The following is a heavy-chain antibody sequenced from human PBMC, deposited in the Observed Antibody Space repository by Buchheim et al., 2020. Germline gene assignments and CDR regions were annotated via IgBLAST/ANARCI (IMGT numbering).Heavy chain of an antibody. Sequence: EVQLLESGGGLVQPGGSLRLSCAASGFTFSSYAMSWVRQGPGKGLEWVSGISGSGGGTYYADSVKGRFTISRDNYKNTLYLQMNSLRAEDTAVYYCAKDPYSSTWYTGWDYWGQGTL. CDR1: GFTFSSYA. J-gene: IGHJ4*02. D-gene: IGHD6-13*01. CDR2: ISGSGGGT. CDR3: AKDPYSSTWYTGWDY. V-gene: IGHV3-23*01.